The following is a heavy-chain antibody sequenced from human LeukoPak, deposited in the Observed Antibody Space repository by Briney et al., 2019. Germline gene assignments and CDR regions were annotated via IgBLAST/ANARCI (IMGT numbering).Heavy chain of an antibody. V-gene: IGHV1-2*06. CDR3: ARDLPPPYETFDP. CDR2: IDPNSGGT. CDR1: GYTFTGYY. D-gene: IGHD3-3*01. J-gene: IGHJ5*02. Sequence: ASVKVSCKASGYTFTGYYMHWVRQAPGQGLEWMGRIDPNSGGTNYAQKFQGRVTMTRDTSISTAYMELSRLRSDDTAVYYCARDLPPPYETFDPWGQGTLVTVSS.